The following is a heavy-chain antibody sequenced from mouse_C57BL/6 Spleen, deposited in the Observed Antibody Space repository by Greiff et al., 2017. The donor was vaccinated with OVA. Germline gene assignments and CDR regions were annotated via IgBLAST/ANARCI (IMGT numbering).Heavy chain of an antibody. CDR2: IHPNSGST. CDR1: GYTFTSYW. CDR3: APITTGVAKDYFDY. V-gene: IGHV1-64*01. Sequence: QVQLQQPGAELVKPGASVKLSCKASGYTFTSYWMHWVKQRPGQGLEWIGMIHPNSGSTNYNEKFKSKATLTVDKSSSTAYMQLSSLTSEDSAVYYCAPITTGVAKDYFDYWGQGTTLTVSS. D-gene: IGHD1-1*01. J-gene: IGHJ2*01.